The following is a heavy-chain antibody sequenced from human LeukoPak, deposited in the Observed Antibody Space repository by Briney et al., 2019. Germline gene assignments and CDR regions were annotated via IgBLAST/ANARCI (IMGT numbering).Heavy chain of an antibody. D-gene: IGHD6-13*01. CDR2: ISGSGGGT. Sequence: GGSLRLSCAASGFTFSSYAMSWVRQAPGKGLEWVSAISGSGGGTYYADSVKGRFTISRDNAKKTLYLQMNGLRAEDTAVYYCAKEYSSSWYYFDYWGQGTLVTVSS. V-gene: IGHV3-23*01. CDR3: AKEYSSSWYYFDY. J-gene: IGHJ4*02. CDR1: GFTFSSYA.